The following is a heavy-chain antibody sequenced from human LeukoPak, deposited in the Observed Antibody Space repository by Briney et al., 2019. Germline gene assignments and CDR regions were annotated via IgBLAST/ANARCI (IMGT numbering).Heavy chain of an antibody. CDR2: IRSKVYGGAP. CDR1: GFTFGDFP. J-gene: IGHJ4*02. Sequence: GGSLRLSCSASGFTFGDFPMSWFRQSPGEGLEWVGFIRSKVYGGAPEHAASVAARFTISRDDSTSIAYLQMYSVQAEDTAVYYCARGSGRYVMVDWWGQGTLVTVSS. D-gene: IGHD6-19*01. V-gene: IGHV3-49*03. CDR3: ARGSGRYVMVDW.